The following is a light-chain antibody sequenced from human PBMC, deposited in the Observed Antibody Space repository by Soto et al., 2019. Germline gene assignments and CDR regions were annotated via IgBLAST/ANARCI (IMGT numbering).Light chain of an antibody. Sequence: DIQITQSPSTLSASVGDSVTITCRASQSVSTWLAWYQQNAGNDPQVLISMASTLESGVQSRFSGSGSGTEFTLTIRRLQPDDFATYYCQQYNSYWTVGQGTKVDIK. J-gene: IGKJ1*01. CDR1: QSVSTW. V-gene: IGKV1-5*03. CDR2: MAS. CDR3: QQYNSYWT.